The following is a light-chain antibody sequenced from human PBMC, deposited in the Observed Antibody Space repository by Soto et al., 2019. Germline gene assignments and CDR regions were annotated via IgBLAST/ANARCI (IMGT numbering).Light chain of an antibody. J-gene: IGLJ2*01. CDR2: GNN. CDR1: SSNIGAGYD. CDR3: QSYDSGLSSVV. V-gene: IGLV1-40*01. Sequence: QSVLTQPPSVSGAPGQRVTISCTGSSSNIGAGYDIHWYQQLPETAPKLLIYGNNNRPSGVPDRFSGSKSGTSASLAITGLQAEDEADYYCQSYDSGLSSVVFGGGTQLTVL.